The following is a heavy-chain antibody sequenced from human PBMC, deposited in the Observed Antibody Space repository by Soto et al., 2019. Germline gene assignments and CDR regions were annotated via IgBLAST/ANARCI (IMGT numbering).Heavy chain of an antibody. CDR1: GDSISSDY. Sequence: SETLSLTCTVAGDSISSDYWTWIRQPPGKGLEWIGYIYYSGSTTYNPSLKSRVTISVDTSKNQFSLKLSSVTDADTAVYYCARESKYDTSGYPPWFAPWGQGTLVTVSS. CDR2: IYYSGST. D-gene: IGHD3-22*01. V-gene: IGHV4-59*12. J-gene: IGHJ5*02. CDR3: ARESKYDTSGYPPWFAP.